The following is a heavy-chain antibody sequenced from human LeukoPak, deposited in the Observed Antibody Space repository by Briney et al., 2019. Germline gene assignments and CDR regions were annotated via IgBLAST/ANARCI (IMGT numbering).Heavy chain of an antibody. CDR3: ARGGRRITTIVVAKGYFDY. Sequence: KPSETLSPTCAVYGGSFSGYYWSWIRQPPGKGLEWIGEINHSGSTNYNPSLKSRVTISVDTSKNQFSLKLSSVTAADTAVYYCARGGRRITTIVVAKGYFDYWGQGTLVTVSS. J-gene: IGHJ4*02. D-gene: IGHD3-22*01. CDR1: GGSFSGYY. CDR2: INHSGST. V-gene: IGHV4-34*01.